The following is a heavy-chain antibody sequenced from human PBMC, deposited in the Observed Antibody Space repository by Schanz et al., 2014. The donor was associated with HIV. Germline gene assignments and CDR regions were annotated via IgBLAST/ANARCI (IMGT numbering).Heavy chain of an antibody. CDR2: IWYDGTNI. V-gene: IGHV3-33*01. J-gene: IGHJ6*02. Sequence: QEQLVESGGGVVQPGKSLRLSCAASGFTFRNFGMHWVRQAPGKGLEWVAVIWYDGTNIDYADSVKGRFTVSRDNAKNSLSLQMNSLRAEDTAVYYCARSPSYGMDVWGQGTTVTVSS. CDR3: ARSPSYGMDV. CDR1: GFTFRNFG.